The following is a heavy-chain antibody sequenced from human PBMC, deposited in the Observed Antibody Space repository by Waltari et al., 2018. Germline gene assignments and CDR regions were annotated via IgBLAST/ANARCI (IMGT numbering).Heavy chain of an antibody. CDR1: GYTLTELS. CDR2: FDPEDGET. J-gene: IGHJ6*02. Sequence: QVQLVQSGAEVKKPGASVKVSCKVSGYTLTELSMHWVRRAPGQGLEWMGSFDPEDGETIYAQKFQGRVTMTEDTSTDTAYMELSSLRSEDTAVYYCATTRYCSSTSCYYYYGMDVWGQGTTVTVSS. CDR3: ATTRYCSSTSCYYYYGMDV. V-gene: IGHV1-24*01. D-gene: IGHD2-2*01.